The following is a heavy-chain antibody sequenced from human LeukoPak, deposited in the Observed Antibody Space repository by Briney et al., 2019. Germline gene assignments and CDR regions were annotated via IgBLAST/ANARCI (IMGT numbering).Heavy chain of an antibody. Sequence: PSETLSLTCVVSGGSISDSFEHYWSWVRQPPGKGFEWIAEVHHTGRTIYSPSFARRVTISADTSKNQVSLKLTSVTAADTAVYYCARDCSGDGCYSRTLAIWGQGTMVIVSS. D-gene: IGHD2-15*01. CDR3: ARDCSGDGCYSRTLAI. V-gene: IGHV4-4*02. CDR2: VHHTGRT. CDR1: GGSISDSFEHY. J-gene: IGHJ3*02.